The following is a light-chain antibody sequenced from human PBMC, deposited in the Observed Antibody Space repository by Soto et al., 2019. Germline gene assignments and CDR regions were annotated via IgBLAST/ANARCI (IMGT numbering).Light chain of an antibody. CDR3: QTWSTDIRV. J-gene: IGLJ3*02. CDR1: SGHNSYA. CDR2: LNSDGSH. V-gene: IGLV4-69*01. Sequence: QAVVTQPPSASASLGASVKLTCTLSSGHNSYAIAWHQQQPEEGPRYLMKLNSDGSHSKGDGIPDRFSGSSSGAERYLTISSLQSEDEADYYCQTWSTDIRVFGGGTKLTVL.